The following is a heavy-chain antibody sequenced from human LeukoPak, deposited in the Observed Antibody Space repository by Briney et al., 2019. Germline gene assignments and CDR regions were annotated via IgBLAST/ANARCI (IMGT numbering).Heavy chain of an antibody. D-gene: IGHD2-2*01. J-gene: IGHJ4*02. CDR3: ARDGAPDAHCSSSSCAIR. V-gene: IGHV3-7*01. CDR1: GFTFSTYW. CDR2: IKQDGSEK. Sequence: GGSLRLSCAASGFTFSTYWMNWVRQAPGKGLEWVANIKQDGSEKYYVDSVKGRFTISRDNAKNSLYLLMNSLRAEDTAVYYCARDGAPDAHCSSSSCAIRWGQGTLVTVSS.